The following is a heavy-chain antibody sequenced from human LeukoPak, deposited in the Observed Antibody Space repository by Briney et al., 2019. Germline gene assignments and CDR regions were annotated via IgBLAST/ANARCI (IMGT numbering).Heavy chain of an antibody. V-gene: IGHV4-34*01. CDR1: GGSFSGYY. D-gene: IGHD3-10*01. CDR2: INHSGST. CDR3: ARDVWSRGG. J-gene: IGHJ4*02. Sequence: TSETLSLTCAVYGGSFSGYYWSWIRQPPGKGLEWIGEINHSGSTNYNPSLKSRVTISVDTSKNQFSLKLSSVTAADTAVYYCARDVWSRGGWGQGTLVTVSS.